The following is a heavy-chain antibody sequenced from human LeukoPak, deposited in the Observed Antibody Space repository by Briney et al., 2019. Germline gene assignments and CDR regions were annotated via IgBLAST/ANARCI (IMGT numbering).Heavy chain of an antibody. J-gene: IGHJ4*02. CDR3: ARDYTRLRSPRIRLYFGS. V-gene: IGHV1-18*01. D-gene: IGHD3-16*01. Sequence: ASVKVSCKASGYTFTNNGISWVRQAPGQGLEWMGWISAYNGNTKYAQKFQGRVTMTRDTSTSTTYMELRSLRSDDTAVYYCARDYTRLRSPRIRLYFGSWGQGTLVTVSS. CDR1: GYTFTNNG. CDR2: ISAYNGNT.